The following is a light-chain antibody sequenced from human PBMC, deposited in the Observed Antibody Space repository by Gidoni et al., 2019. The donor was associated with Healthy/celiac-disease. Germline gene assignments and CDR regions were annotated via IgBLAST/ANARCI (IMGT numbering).Light chain of an antibody. Sequence: TLSCRASQSVSSSYLAWYQQKPGQAPRLLIYGASSRATGIPDRFSGSGSGTDFTLTISSLEPEDVAVYYCQQYGSSPWTFGQGTKVEIK. CDR2: GAS. CDR1: QSVSSSY. V-gene: IGKV3-20*01. CDR3: QQYGSSPWT. J-gene: IGKJ1*01.